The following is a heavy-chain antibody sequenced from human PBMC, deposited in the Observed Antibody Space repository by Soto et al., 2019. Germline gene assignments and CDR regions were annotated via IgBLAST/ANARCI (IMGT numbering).Heavy chain of an antibody. CDR1: GGSISSSNW. J-gene: IGHJ4*02. CDR3: ARACLNGICYTQGLDL. V-gene: IGHV4-4*02. D-gene: IGHD2-8*01. CDR2: IHHSGIS. Sequence: QVQLQESGPGLVKPSGTLSLTCGVSGGSISSSNWWSWVRQPPGKGLEWIGEIHHSGISKYNPSLQSRLTISLDKSKNHFSLQLTSVTAADTAVYYYARACLNGICYTQGLDLWGQGTLVLVSS.